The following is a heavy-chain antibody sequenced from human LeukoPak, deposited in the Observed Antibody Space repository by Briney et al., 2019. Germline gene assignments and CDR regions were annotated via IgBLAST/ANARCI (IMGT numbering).Heavy chain of an antibody. CDR2: INPTAGST. Sequence: ASVKVSCKASGYTFTTYYMHWVRQAPGQGLEWMGIINPTAGSTTYAQNFQGRVTMTRDTSTSTVYMELSSLRSEDTAVYYCARQGGYCSSPTSCYYYMDVWGKGATVTVSS. CDR1: GYTFTTYY. CDR3: ARQGGYCSSPTSCYYYMDV. V-gene: IGHV1-46*01. D-gene: IGHD2-2*01. J-gene: IGHJ6*03.